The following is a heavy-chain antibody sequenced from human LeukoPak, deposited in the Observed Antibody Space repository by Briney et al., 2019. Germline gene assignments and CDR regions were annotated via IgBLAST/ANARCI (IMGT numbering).Heavy chain of an antibody. CDR3: ARDYSFGYSYGQYGMDV. Sequence: GGSLRLSCAASGFTFNDYAMHWVRQAPGKGLEWVAFISSDGSNKYYADSVRGRFTISRDNSKNTLYLQMNSLRAEDTAVYYCARDYSFGYSYGQYGMDVWGQGTTVTVSS. D-gene: IGHD5-18*01. CDR1: GFTFNDYA. J-gene: IGHJ6*02. V-gene: IGHV3-30-3*01. CDR2: ISSDGSNK.